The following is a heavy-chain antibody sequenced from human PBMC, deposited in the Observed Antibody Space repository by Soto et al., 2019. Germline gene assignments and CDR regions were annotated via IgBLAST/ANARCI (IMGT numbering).Heavy chain of an antibody. Sequence: PSETLSLTSTVSGGSINTFYWSWVRQPAGKGLEWIGRIFSSGRTSFNHSPESRVAVSVDRSKNHFSLNLSSVTAADRAVYYCAREGSYSAYNFAHGIQLWSFDFWGQGALVTVSS. CDR3: AREGSYSAYNFAHGIQLWSFDF. CDR1: GGSINTFY. CDR2: IFSSGRT. D-gene: IGHD5-12*01. V-gene: IGHV4-4*07. J-gene: IGHJ4*02.